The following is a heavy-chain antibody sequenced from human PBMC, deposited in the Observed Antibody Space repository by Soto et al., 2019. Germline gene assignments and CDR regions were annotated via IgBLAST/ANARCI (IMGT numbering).Heavy chain of an antibody. Sequence: ESLKISCKGSGYSYTTYWIAWVRQKPGKGLELMGIIYPGDSVTRYSPSFQGQVTISADKSISTAYLQWSSLEASDTAMYYCARPIDYSSSSTGFDYWGQGTLVTVSS. J-gene: IGHJ4*02. V-gene: IGHV5-51*01. CDR3: ARPIDYSSSSTGFDY. CDR1: GYSYTTYW. CDR2: IYPGDSVT. D-gene: IGHD6-6*01.